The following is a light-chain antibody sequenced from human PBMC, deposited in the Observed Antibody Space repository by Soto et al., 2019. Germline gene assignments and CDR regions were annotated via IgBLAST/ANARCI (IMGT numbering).Light chain of an antibody. CDR1: QSVSTK. CDR3: QQYDNWPPWT. Sequence: EIVMTQSPATLSVSPGERFTLSCRASQSVSTKLAWYQQKPGQAPRLLIYGASTRATGIPARFSGSGSGTEFTLTISSLQSEDFAVYYCQQYDNWPPWTFGQGTKVDIK. J-gene: IGKJ1*01. V-gene: IGKV3-15*01. CDR2: GAS.